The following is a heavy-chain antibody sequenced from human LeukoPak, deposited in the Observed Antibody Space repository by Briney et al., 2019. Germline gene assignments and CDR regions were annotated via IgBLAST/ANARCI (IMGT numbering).Heavy chain of an antibody. CDR3: ARGDYYAD. CDR2: ISSTSIYT. CDR1: GFTFSDYY. Sequence: GGSLRLSCAASGFTFSDYYMSWIRQAPGKGLEWVSDISSTSIYTNYADSVKGRFTISRENAKNSLYLQMNSLRAGDTAVYYCARGDYYADWGQGTLVTVSS. V-gene: IGHV3-11*06. J-gene: IGHJ4*02. D-gene: IGHD5-24*01.